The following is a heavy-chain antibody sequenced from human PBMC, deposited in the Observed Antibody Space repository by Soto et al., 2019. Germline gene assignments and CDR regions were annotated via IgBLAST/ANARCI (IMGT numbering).Heavy chain of an antibody. D-gene: IGHD2-21*01. V-gene: IGHV4-59*01. Sequence: QVRLQESGPGLVKPSETLSLTCTVSGDSISGYYWSWIRQPPGKRPEWLGCIYSSGIPKCNPSPRSRVTLSIDTPRSQFSLRLSSVTAADTAVYYCARARYSGAKNDFRGQGTRVTVPS. CDR2: IYSSGIP. CDR3: ARARYSGAKNDF. J-gene: IGHJ4*02. CDR1: GDSISGYY.